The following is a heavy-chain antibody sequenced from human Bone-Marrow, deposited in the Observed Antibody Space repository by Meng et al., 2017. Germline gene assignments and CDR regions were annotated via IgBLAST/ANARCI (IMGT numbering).Heavy chain of an antibody. Sequence: VRLQESGPGLVKPSGTLSLTCVVSGGSISSIDWWSWVRQPPGKGLEWIGEIYHGGDTNYNPSLKSRVTIAIDRSKNQFSLKLSSVTAADTAVYYCASWIYSCGWQWGQGTLVTVSS. CDR2: IYHGGDT. CDR1: GGSISSIDW. V-gene: IGHV4/OR15-8*02. D-gene: IGHD6-19*01. J-gene: IGHJ4*02. CDR3: ASWIYSCGWQ.